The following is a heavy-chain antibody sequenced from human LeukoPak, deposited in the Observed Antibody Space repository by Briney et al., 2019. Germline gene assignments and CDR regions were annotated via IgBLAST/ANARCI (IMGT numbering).Heavy chain of an antibody. CDR2: IYYSGST. CDR1: GGSISSYY. J-gene: IGHJ4*02. V-gene: IGHV4-59*12. D-gene: IGHD3-10*01. Sequence: SETLSLTCTVSGGSISSYYWSWIRQPPGKGLEWIGYIYYSGSTNYNPSLKSRVTISVDTSKNQFSLKLSSVTAADTAVYYCARDDSDSLGAGSGTYMGFDYWGQGTLVTVSS. CDR3: ARDDSDSLGAGSGTYMGFDY.